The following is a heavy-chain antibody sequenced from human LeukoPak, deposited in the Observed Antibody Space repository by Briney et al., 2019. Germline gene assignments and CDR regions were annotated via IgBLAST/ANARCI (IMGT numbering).Heavy chain of an antibody. CDR1: GFTFDDYA. V-gene: IGHV3-9*01. Sequence: SGGSLRLSCAASGFTFDDYAMHWVRQAPGKGLEWVSGISWNSGSIGYADSVKGRFTISRDNAKNSLYLQMNSLRAEDTALYYCAKDIGRDSSHFDYWGQGTLVTVSS. D-gene: IGHD3-22*01. CDR3: AKDIGRDSSHFDY. J-gene: IGHJ4*02. CDR2: ISWNSGSI.